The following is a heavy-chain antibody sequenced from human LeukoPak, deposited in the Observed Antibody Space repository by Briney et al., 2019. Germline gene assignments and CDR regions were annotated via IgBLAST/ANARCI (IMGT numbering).Heavy chain of an antibody. D-gene: IGHD4-17*01. CDR2: ISHTGTTM. V-gene: IGHV3-11*04. Sequence: GGSLRLSCAASGFTFSDHYMSWIRQAPGKGLEWVSYISHTGTTMYYADSVKGRFTLSRDNARNSLYLQMNSLRAEDTAVYYCARRRTTVTTSLDYWGQGTLVTVSS. CDR1: GFTFSDHY. J-gene: IGHJ4*02. CDR3: ARRRTTVTTSLDY.